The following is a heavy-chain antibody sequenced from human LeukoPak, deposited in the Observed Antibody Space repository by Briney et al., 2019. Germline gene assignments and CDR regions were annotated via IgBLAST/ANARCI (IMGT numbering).Heavy chain of an antibody. CDR2: ISSSGSTI. J-gene: IGHJ4*02. V-gene: IGHV3-48*04. D-gene: IGHD4-17*01. Sequence: GGSLRLSCAASGFTFSSYWMNWVRQAPGKGLEWVSYISSSGSTIYYADSVKGRFTISRDNAKNSLYLQMNSLRAEDTAVYYCAREYGDYSFDYWGQGTLVTVSS. CDR3: AREYGDYSFDY. CDR1: GFTFSSYW.